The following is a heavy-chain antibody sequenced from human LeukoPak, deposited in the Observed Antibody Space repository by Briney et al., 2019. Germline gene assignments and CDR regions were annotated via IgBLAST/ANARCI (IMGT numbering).Heavy chain of an antibody. D-gene: IGHD2-15*01. J-gene: IGHJ6*02. Sequence: KPSETLSLTCTVSGGSISSHYWSWIRQPPGKGLEWIGYIYYSGSTNYNPSLKSRVTISVDTSKNQFSLKLSSVTAADTAVYYCARGYCSGGSCYSWYYYYGMDVWGQGTTVTVSS. CDR3: ARGYCSGGSCYSWYYYYGMDV. CDR1: GGSISSHY. V-gene: IGHV4-59*11. CDR2: IYYSGST.